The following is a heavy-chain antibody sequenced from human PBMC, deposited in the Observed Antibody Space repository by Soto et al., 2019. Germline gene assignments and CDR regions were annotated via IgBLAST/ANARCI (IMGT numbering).Heavy chain of an antibody. CDR1: GYTFTGYY. V-gene: IGHV1-2*02. J-gene: IGHJ6*02. Sequence: ASVKVSCKASGYTFTGYYMHWVRQAPGQGLEWMGWINPNSGGTNYAQKFQGRVTMTRDTSISTAYMELSMLRSDDTAVYYCARDSTFYGDYGGYYYGMDVWGQGTTVTVSS. CDR2: INPNSGGT. D-gene: IGHD4-17*01. CDR3: ARDSTFYGDYGGYYYGMDV.